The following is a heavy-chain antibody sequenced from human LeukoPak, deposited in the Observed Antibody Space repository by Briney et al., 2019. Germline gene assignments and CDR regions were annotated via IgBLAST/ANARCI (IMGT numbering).Heavy chain of an antibody. V-gene: IGHV4-61*09. D-gene: IGHD3-3*01. CDR3: ARVGSGMVTSYFDY. CDR2: IFTSGST. Sequence: PSETLSLTCTASGGSISSGNYYWTWIRQPAGKGLEWIGHIFTSGSTRYNPSLKSRVTISIDASTNQFSLKLNSVTAADTAVYYCARVGSGMVTSYFDYWGQGTLVTVSS. CDR1: GGSISSGNYY. J-gene: IGHJ4*02.